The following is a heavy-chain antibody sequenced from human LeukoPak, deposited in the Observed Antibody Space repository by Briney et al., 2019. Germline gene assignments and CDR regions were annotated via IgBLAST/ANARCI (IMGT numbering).Heavy chain of an antibody. V-gene: IGHV3-33*01. Sequence: GGSLRLSCAASGFPFSSYGMHWVRQAPGKGLEWVARLVYDERNDYANSVKGRFTISRDNSKNTLYLQMDNLRVDDTAVYYCARGRGDAGSWYFDLWGRGTLVTVSS. CDR2: LVYDERN. J-gene: IGHJ2*01. CDR1: GFPFSSYG. CDR3: ARGRGDAGSWYFDL. D-gene: IGHD3-10*01.